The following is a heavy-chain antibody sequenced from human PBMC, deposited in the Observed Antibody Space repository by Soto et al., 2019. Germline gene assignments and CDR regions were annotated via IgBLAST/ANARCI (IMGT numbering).Heavy chain of an antibody. Sequence: EVQLVESGGGLVKPGGSLRLSCAASGLTFSNAWMSWVRQAPGKRLEWVGRIKSRADGGTADHAAPVKGRFAISRDDSKNTLYLQMNSLKTEDTAVYYCATLGGNLGAFDYWGQGTLVTVSS. CDR2: IKSRADGGTA. CDR1: GLTFSNAW. D-gene: IGHD3-16*01. V-gene: IGHV3-15*01. J-gene: IGHJ4*02. CDR3: ATLGGNLGAFDY.